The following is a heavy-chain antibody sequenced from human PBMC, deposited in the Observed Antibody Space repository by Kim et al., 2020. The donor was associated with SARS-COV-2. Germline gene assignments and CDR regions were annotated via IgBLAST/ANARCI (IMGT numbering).Heavy chain of an antibody. J-gene: IGHJ6*02. Sequence: YTQKLQGRGTMTTDTSTSTAYMELRSLRSDDTAVYYCARDRLMGLNGMDVWGQGTTVTVSS. D-gene: IGHD1-26*01. CDR3: ARDRLMGLNGMDV. V-gene: IGHV1-18*01.